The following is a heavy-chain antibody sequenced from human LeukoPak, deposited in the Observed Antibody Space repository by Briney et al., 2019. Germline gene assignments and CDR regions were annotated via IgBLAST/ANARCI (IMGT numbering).Heavy chain of an antibody. CDR1: GYSISSGYY. CDR3: ARLPQLGLYWYFDL. J-gene: IGHJ2*01. CDR2: IYHSGST. Sequence: SETLSLTCAVSGYSISSGYYWGWIRQPPGKGLVWIGSIYHSGSTYYNPSLKSRVTISVDTSKNQFSLKLSSVTAADTAVYYCARLPQLGLYWYFDLWGRGTLVTVSS. D-gene: IGHD7-27*01. V-gene: IGHV4-38-2*01.